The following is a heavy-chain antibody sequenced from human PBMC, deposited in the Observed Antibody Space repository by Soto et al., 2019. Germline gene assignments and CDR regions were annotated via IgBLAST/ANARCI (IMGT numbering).Heavy chain of an antibody. D-gene: IGHD3-16*02. CDR1: GFTFTSYA. V-gene: IGHV3-30*15. CDR3: ARDRLRLGELSLIGYFDY. Sequence: QVQLVEYGGSVVQPGRSLRLSCEASGFTFTSYAMHWVRQAPGKGLEWVAVISYDGINEYYADSVKGRFTISRDNSKNTLFLQMSSLRVEDKAVYYCARDRLRLGELSLIGYFDYWGQGTLVTVSS. CDR2: ISYDGINE. J-gene: IGHJ4*02.